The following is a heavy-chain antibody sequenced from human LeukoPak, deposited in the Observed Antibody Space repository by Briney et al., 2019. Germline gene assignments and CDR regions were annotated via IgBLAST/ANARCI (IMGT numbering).Heavy chain of an antibody. J-gene: IGHJ4*02. V-gene: IGHV3-64D*06. D-gene: IGHD5-24*01. CDR1: GFTFSSYA. Sequence: GGSLRLSCSASGFTFSSYAMHWVRQAPGKGLEYVSAISSNGGSAYYADSVKGRFTISRDNSKNTLYLQMSSLRAEDTAVYYCVKDLEMATITGFDYWGQGTLVTVSS. CDR2: ISSNGGSA. CDR3: VKDLEMATITGFDY.